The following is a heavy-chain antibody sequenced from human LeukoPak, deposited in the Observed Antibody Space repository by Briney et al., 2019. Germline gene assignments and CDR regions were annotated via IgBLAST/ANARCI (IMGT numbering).Heavy chain of an antibody. V-gene: IGHV4-59*08. CDR2: INYIRAT. J-gene: IGHJ6*02. Sequence: SETLSLTCTVSGGSISSYYWNWIRQPPGKGLEWIGYINYIRATDYNPSLKSRVTISLDTSKNRFSLRLSSVTAADTAMYYCARSYSSSDHYYYYGMDVWGQGTTVTVSS. D-gene: IGHD6-13*01. CDR1: GGSISSYY. CDR3: ARSYSSSDHYYYYGMDV.